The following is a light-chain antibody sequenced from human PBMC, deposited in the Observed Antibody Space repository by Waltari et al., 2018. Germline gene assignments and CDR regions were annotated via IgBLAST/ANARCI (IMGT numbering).Light chain of an antibody. CDR3: QAWDIDIVV. V-gene: IGLV3-1*01. J-gene: IGLJ2*01. Sequence: SWYQQKPGQSPLLVIYQDNKRPSGIPERFSGSNSANTATLTISGTQAMDEADYYCQAWDIDIVVFGGGTKLTVL. CDR2: QDN.